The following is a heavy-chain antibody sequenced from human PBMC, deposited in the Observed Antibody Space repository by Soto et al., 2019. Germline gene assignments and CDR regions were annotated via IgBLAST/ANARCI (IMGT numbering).Heavy chain of an antibody. D-gene: IGHD7-27*01. J-gene: IGHJ4*02. V-gene: IGHV1-2*02. Sequence: QVQLVQSGPEVKMPGASVKVSCKASGHTFTGHHMHWVRQAPGQGLEWMAYIDLDSSHTKYAQRFQGRVTTTRDTSITTDYMELSGLRSDDTALYYCGLEPTGTGGFDYWGQGTVLTVSS. CDR2: IDLDSSHT. CDR3: GLEPTGTGGFDY. CDR1: GHTFTGHH.